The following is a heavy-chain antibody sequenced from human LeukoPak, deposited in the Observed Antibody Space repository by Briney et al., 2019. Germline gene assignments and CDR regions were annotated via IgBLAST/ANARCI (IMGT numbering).Heavy chain of an antibody. Sequence: GGSLRLSCAASGFTFSSYAMHWVRQAPGKGLEWVANIKQDGSEKYYVDSVKGRFTISRDNAKSSLYLQMNSLRAEDTAVYYCAKAELGTLDYWGQGTLVTVSS. J-gene: IGHJ4*02. CDR2: IKQDGSEK. D-gene: IGHD1-7*01. CDR3: AKAELGTLDY. V-gene: IGHV3-7*03. CDR1: GFTFSSYA.